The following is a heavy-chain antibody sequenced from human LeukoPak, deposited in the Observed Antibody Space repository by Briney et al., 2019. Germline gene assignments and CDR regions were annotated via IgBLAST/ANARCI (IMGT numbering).Heavy chain of an antibody. Sequence: PGGSLRLSCAASGFILSNYAFSWVRQAPGKGLEWVSSISSGVGSTYYADSVKGRFTIFRDNSKNTLYLQMNSLRAEDTAEYYCAKKSRGSYLDYFDFWGQGTLVTVSS. CDR1: GFILSNYA. V-gene: IGHV3-23*01. D-gene: IGHD1-26*01. CDR2: ISSGVGST. J-gene: IGHJ4*02. CDR3: AKKSRGSYLDYFDF.